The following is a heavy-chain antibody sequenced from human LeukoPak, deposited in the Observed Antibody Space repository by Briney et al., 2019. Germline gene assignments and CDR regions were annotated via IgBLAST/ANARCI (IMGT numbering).Heavy chain of an antibody. CDR3: ARGIYSSSWYRFRWFDP. J-gene: IGHJ5*02. CDR1: GYTFTGSY. V-gene: IGHV1-2*02. CDR2: INPNSGGT. D-gene: IGHD6-13*01. Sequence: ASVKVSCKASGYTFTGSYMHWVRQAPGQGLEWMGWINPNSGGTNYAQKFQGRVTMTRDTSISTAYMELSRLRSNDTAVYYCARGIYSSSWYRFRWFDPWGQGTLVTVSS.